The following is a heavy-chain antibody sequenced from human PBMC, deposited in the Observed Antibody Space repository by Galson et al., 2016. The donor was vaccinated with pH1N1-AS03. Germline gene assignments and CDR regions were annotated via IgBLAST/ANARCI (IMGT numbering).Heavy chain of an antibody. CDR3: ARRSAAVSGTGCVDV. J-gene: IGHJ6*02. CDR1: GFTFRTYG. V-gene: IGHV3-21*01. Sequence: SLRLSCAASGFTFRTYGMNWVRQAPGKGLEWVSSIGSSSSYIYYADSVKGRFTISRDNARNSLYLQMNSLRAEDTAVYYCARRSAAVSGTGCVDVWGQGTTVTVSS. CDR2: IGSSSSYI. D-gene: IGHD6-19*01.